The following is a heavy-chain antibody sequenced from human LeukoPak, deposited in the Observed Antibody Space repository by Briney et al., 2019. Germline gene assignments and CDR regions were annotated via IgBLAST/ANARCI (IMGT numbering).Heavy chain of an antibody. J-gene: IGHJ4*02. CDR2: INPNSGGT. D-gene: IGHD5-18*01. Sequence: ASVKVPCKASGYTFTGYYMHWVRQAPGQGLEWMGWINPNSGGTNYAQKFQGRVTMTRDTSISTAYMELSRLRSDDTAAYYCARDRSPAPGRSYGRGHFDYWGQGTLVTVSS. CDR3: ARDRSPAPGRSYGRGHFDY. V-gene: IGHV1-2*02. CDR1: GYTFTGYY.